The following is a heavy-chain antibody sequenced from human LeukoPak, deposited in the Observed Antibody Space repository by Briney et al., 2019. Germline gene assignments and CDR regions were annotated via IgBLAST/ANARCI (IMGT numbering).Heavy chain of an antibody. J-gene: IGHJ4*02. CDR3: ARAMVRETYFDY. V-gene: IGHV1-2*02. D-gene: IGHD3-10*01. CDR2: INPNSGGT. CDR1: GYTFTGYY. Sequence: ASVKVSCKASGYTFTGYYMHWVRQAPGQGLEWMGWINPNSGGTNYPQKFQGRVTMTRDTSISTAYMELSRLRSDDTAVYYCARAMVRETYFDYWGQGTLVTVSS.